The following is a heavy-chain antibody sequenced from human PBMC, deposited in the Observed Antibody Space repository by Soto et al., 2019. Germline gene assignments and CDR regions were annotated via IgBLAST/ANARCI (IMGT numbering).Heavy chain of an antibody. CDR3: ARAYCSGDTCYVH. V-gene: IGHV1-18*01. CDR1: DYTFTSYG. CDR2: ISPYNGET. D-gene: IGHD2-15*01. J-gene: IGHJ1*01. Sequence: SSVKVSCKAFDYTFTSYGISWVRQAPGQGLEWMGWISPYNGETNYAQKLQARITMTTDTSTSTAYMELRSLRSDDTATYYCARAYCSGDTCYVHWG.